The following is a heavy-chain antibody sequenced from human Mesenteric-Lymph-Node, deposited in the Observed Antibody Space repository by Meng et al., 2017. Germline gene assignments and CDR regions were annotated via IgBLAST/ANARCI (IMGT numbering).Heavy chain of an antibody. V-gene: IGHV3-21*01. D-gene: IGHD5-18*01. CDR3: ARDGYSYGYDYFDY. CDR1: GSTLSSYS. Sequence: GESLKISCAASGSTLSSYSMNWVRQAPGKGLEWVSSISSTSSIIYSADSVKGRFTTSRDNTKNSLYLQMNSLRAEDTAVYYCARDGYSYGYDYFDYWGQGTLVTVSS. J-gene: IGHJ4*02. CDR2: ISSTSSII.